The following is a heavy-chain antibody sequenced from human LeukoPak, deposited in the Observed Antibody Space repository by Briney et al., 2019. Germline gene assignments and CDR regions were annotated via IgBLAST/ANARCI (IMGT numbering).Heavy chain of an antibody. CDR2: FKTKYNQV. J-gene: IGHJ4*02. V-gene: IGHV3-23*05. CDR3: AQHLGYCSSGTCYFTY. CDR1: GFTFSDYA. D-gene: IGHD2-15*01. Sequence: GGSLRLSCVASGFTFSDYAMNWVRQAPGKGLEWVSTFKTKYNQVYYAESVRGRFTISTDNSKRTLFLQMNSLRAEDTAVYHCAQHLGYCSSGTCYFTYWGQGTLVTVSS.